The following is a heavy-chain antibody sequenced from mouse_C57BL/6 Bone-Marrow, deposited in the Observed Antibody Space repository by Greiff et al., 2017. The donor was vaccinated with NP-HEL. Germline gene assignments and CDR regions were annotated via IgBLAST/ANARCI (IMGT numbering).Heavy chain of an antibody. CDR2: IDPENGDT. D-gene: IGHD1-1*01. CDR1: GFNIKDDY. CDR3: TTDYGSSYVYYFDY. J-gene: IGHJ2*01. V-gene: IGHV14-4*01. Sequence: EVQLQQSGAELVRPGASVKLSCTASGFNIKDDYMHWVKQRPEQGLEWIGWIDPENGDTEYASKFQGKATITADTSSNTAYLQLSSLTSEDTAVYYCTTDYGSSYVYYFDYWGQGTTLTVSS.